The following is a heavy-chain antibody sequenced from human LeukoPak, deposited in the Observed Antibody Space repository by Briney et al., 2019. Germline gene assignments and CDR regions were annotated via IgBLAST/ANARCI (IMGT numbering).Heavy chain of an antibody. Sequence: KTSETLSLTCTVSGGSISSSSYYWGWIRQPPGKGLEWIGSIYYSGSTYYNPSLKSRVTISVDTSKNQFSLKLSSVTAADTAVYYCARGSPLPLDNWGQGTLVTVSS. CDR2: IYYSGST. V-gene: IGHV4-39*07. CDR1: GGSISSSSYY. CDR3: ARGSPLPLDN. D-gene: IGHD1-26*01. J-gene: IGHJ4*02.